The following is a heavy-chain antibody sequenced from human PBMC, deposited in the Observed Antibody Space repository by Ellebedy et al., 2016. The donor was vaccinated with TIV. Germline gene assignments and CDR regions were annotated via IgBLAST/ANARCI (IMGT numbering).Heavy chain of an antibody. V-gene: IGHV1-24*01. CDR3: AAVRIQIWFPKWFDP. CDR1: GYALTKLS. J-gene: IGHJ5*02. D-gene: IGHD5-18*01. Sequence: ASVKVSCKVSGYALTKLSMHWVRQAPGKGLEWMGGFDPEDGERIYGQKFQGRVTMTEDISSDTAYMELSSLTSEDTAVYYCAAVRIQIWFPKWFDPWGQGTLVTVSS. CDR2: FDPEDGER.